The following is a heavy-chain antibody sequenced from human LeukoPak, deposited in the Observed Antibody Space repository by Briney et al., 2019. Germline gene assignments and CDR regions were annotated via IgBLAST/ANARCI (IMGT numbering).Heavy chain of an antibody. D-gene: IGHD4-11*01. Sequence: GSVKMFSYASGYTFTSYVISGVRQAPGQGLVWMGWISAYNGNRNSPPFQRRRVTMTTDTSTSTAYMELRSLRSDGTAVYYCVGELYSCLGDYWGQGTLVTVSS. CDR3: VGELYSCLGDY. CDR2: ISAYNGNR. V-gene: IGHV1-18*01. CDR1: GYTFTSYV. J-gene: IGHJ4*02.